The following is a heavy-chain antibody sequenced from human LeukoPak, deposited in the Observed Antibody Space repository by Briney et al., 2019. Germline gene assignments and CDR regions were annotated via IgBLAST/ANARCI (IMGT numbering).Heavy chain of an antibody. Sequence: SQTLSLTCTVSGASFSSGDQYWDWIRQRPGEGLEWIGSIHPSGALYNNPSLESRVTISVDTSKNQFSLNLNSVTAADTAVYFCSRGLDSRKLGYWGQGTLVTVSS. D-gene: IGHD3-22*01. V-gene: IGHV4-31*03. CDR1: GASFSSGDQY. CDR2: IHPSGAL. CDR3: SRGLDSRKLGY. J-gene: IGHJ4*02.